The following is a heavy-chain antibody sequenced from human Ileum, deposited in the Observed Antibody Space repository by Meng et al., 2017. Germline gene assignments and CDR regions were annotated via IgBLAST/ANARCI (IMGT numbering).Heavy chain of an antibody. V-gene: IGHV6-1*01. D-gene: IGHD7-27*01. Sequence: HVQLQQSGPGLVKPSQTLSLTGAISGDSVSSATGAWNWIRQSPSRGLEWLGRTYYRSRWYNNYAVSVKSRITINPDTSKNQFSLQLNSVTPDDTAIYYCAGKDWGEGLDFWDQGTLVTVSS. J-gene: IGHJ4*02. CDR2: TYYRSRWYN. CDR1: GDSVSSATGA. CDR3: AGKDWGEGLDF.